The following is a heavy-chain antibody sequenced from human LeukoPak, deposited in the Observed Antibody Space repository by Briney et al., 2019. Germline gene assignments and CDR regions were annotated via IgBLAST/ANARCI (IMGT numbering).Heavy chain of an antibody. CDR3: ARGLWVAGTFDY. Sequence: GGSLRLSCAASGFSFSSYEMNWVRQAPGKGLEWVSYISASGSTIYYADSVKGRFTISRGNAKNSLYLQMNSLRAEDTAVYYCARGLWVAGTFDYWGQGTLVTVSS. J-gene: IGHJ4*02. CDR2: ISASGSTI. CDR1: GFSFSSYE. V-gene: IGHV3-48*03. D-gene: IGHD6-19*01.